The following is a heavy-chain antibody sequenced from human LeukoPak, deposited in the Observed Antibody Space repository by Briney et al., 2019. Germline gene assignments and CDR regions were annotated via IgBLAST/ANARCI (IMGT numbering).Heavy chain of an antibody. CDR3: ARGLRWKDY. CDR1: GFTFSTSW. V-gene: IGHV3-7*04. D-gene: IGHD5/OR15-5a*01. J-gene: IGHJ4*02. Sequence: PGGSLRLSCAASGFTFSTSWMSWVRQAPGKGLEWVANIKQDGSEKYYVDSVKGRFTISRGNAKDSLSLQMNSLRAEDTAVYYCARGLRWKDYWGQGTLVTVSS. CDR2: IKQDGSEK.